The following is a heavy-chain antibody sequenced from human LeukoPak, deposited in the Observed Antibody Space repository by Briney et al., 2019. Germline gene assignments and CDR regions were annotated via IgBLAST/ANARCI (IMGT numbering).Heavy chain of an antibody. CDR1: GYTFTNYG. J-gene: IGHJ5*02. D-gene: IGHD3-3*01. Sequence: ASVKVSCKASGYTFTNYGISWVRQAPGQGLEWMGWISAYNGNTNYAQKLQGRVTMTTDTSTSTAYMELRSLRSDDTAVYYCASLYDFWSGLPFDPWGQGTLVTVSS. CDR2: ISAYNGNT. V-gene: IGHV1-18*01. CDR3: ASLYDFWSGLPFDP.